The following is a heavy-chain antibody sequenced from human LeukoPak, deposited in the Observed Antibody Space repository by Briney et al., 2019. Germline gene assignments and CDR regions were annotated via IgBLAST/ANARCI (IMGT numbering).Heavy chain of an antibody. Sequence: PGGSLRLSCAASGFTFSSYAMSWVRQAPGKGLEWVSAISGSGGSTYYADSVKGRFTISRDNSKNTLYLQMNSLRAEDTAVYYCAKAIISRGYYYYGMDVWGQGTTVTVSS. CDR2: ISGSGGST. J-gene: IGHJ6*02. CDR3: AKAIISRGYYYYGMDV. D-gene: IGHD6-13*01. CDR1: GFTFSSYA. V-gene: IGHV3-23*01.